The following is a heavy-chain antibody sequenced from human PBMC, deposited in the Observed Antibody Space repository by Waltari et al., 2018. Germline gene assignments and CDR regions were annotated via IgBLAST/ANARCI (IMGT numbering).Heavy chain of an antibody. CDR2: INPSGGST. CDR3: ALDTGALWMDV. J-gene: IGHJ6*02. CDR1: EYTFTSSY. Sequence: QVQLVQSGAEVKKPGASVKISCKTSEYTFTSSYIHWVRQAPGQGLEWMGIINPSGGSTIYAQKFQCRVTMARDTSTSTGYMELSSLRSDDTAVYYCALDTGALWMDVWGQGTTVTVSS. D-gene: IGHD2-21*01. V-gene: IGHV1-46*01.